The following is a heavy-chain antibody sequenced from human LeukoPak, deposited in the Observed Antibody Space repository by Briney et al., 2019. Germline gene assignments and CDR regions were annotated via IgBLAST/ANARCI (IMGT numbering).Heavy chain of an antibody. CDR2: MNPNSGNT. V-gene: IGHV1-8*01. CDR1: GYTFTSYD. D-gene: IGHD3-10*01. CDR3: AGDPFGEFRFDY. Sequence: ASVKVSCKASGYTFTSYDINWVRQATGQGLEWMGWMNPNSGNTGYAQKFQGRVTMTRNTSVSTAYMELSSLRSEDTAVYYCAGDPFGEFRFDYWGQGTLVTVSS. J-gene: IGHJ4*02.